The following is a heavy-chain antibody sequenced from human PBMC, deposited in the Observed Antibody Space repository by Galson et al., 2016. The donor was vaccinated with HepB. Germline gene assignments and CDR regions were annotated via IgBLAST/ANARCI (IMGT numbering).Heavy chain of an antibody. CDR1: GFNFSPYW. D-gene: IGHD3-10*01. CDR2: INGDATTI. V-gene: IGHV3-74*01. J-gene: IGHJ3*02. Sequence: SLRLSCAASGFNFSPYWMHWVRQGPGKGLVWVAHINGDATTIIYADSVKGRFTISRDNAKGTLYLQMNSLRVEDTAVHFCARDRGFPDAFDIWGQGTMVTVSS. CDR3: ARDRGFPDAFDI.